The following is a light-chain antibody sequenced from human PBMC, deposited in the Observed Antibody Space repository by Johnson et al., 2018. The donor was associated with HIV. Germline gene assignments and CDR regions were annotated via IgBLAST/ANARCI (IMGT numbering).Light chain of an antibody. CDR2: ENN. Sequence: QSVLTQPPSVSAAPGQKVTISCSGSSSNIGNNDVSWYQQLPGTAPKLLIYENNKRPSGIPDRFSGSKSGTSATLVITGLQTGDEADYYCGTWDSSLSAYVFGTGTKVTVL. V-gene: IGLV1-51*01. CDR1: SSNIGNND. J-gene: IGLJ1*01. CDR3: GTWDSSLSAYV.